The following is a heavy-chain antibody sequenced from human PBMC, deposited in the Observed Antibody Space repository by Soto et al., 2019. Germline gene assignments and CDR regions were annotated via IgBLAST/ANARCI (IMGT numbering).Heavy chain of an antibody. CDR1: GGSISGHY. D-gene: IGHD6-19*01. V-gene: IGHV4-59*11. CDR3: ARVGSSGWSPDY. Sequence: SETLSLTCTVSGGSISGHYWIWIRQPPGEGMEWIGYIFYSGSTTYNNNPSLKSRVSISVDTSKSQFYLRLSSVTAADTAVYYCARVGSSGWSPDYWGQGTLVTVSS. J-gene: IGHJ4*02. CDR2: IFYSGSTTY.